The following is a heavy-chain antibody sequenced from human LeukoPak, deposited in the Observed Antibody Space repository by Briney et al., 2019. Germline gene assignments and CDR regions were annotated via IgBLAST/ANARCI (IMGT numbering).Heavy chain of an antibody. CDR1: GFTFSSYD. CDR3: AKDTGYSYGDFDY. Sequence: GGSLRLSCAASGFTFSSYDLSWVRQAPGKGLECVAAISRGVGTTYYADSVKGRFTISRDNSKNTLYLQMNSLRAEDTAVYYCAKDTGYSYGDFDYWGQGTLVTVSS. D-gene: IGHD5-18*01. CDR2: ISRGVGTT. J-gene: IGHJ4*02. V-gene: IGHV3-23*01.